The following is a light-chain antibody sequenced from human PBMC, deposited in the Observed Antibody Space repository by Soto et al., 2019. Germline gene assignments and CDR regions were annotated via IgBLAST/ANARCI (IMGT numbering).Light chain of an antibody. Sequence: DIQMTQSPSSLSASVGDRVTITCQASQDISNHLNWYQQKPGEAPKLLMYDSSNLETGVPSRFSGSGSGTDFTFTISSLQPEDIATYYCQQYDNPPLTFGGGTKVEIK. V-gene: IGKV1-33*01. CDR2: DSS. J-gene: IGKJ4*01. CDR3: QQYDNPPLT. CDR1: QDISNH.